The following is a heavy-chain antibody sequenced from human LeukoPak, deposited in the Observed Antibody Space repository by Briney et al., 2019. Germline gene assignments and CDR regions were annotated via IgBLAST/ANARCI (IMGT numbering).Heavy chain of an antibody. J-gene: IGHJ1*01. V-gene: IGHV1-18*01. CDR3: AGDRYCSSTSCYRAKEYFQH. CDR2: ISAYNGNT. CDR1: GYTFTSYG. D-gene: IGHD2-2*01. Sequence: GASVKVSCKASGYTFTSYGISWVRQAPGQGLEWMGWISAYNGNTNYAQKLQGRVTMTTDTSTSTAYMELRSLRSDDPAVYYCAGDRYCSSTSCYRAKEYFQHWGQGTLVTVSS.